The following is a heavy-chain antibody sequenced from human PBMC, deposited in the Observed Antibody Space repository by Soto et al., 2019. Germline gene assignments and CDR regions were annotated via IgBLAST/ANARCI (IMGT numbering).Heavy chain of an antibody. V-gene: IGHV3-64*01. CDR1: GFTFSSYA. CDR2: ISSNGGST. CDR3: ARAPEYSSGWYPYYYGMDV. Sequence: EVQLVESGGGLVQPGGSLRLSCAASGFTFSSYAMHWVRQAPGKGLEYASAISSNGGSTYYANSVKGRFTISRDNSKNTLYLQMGSLRAEDMAVYYCARAPEYSSGWYPYYYGMDVWGQGTTVTVSS. J-gene: IGHJ6*02. D-gene: IGHD6-19*01.